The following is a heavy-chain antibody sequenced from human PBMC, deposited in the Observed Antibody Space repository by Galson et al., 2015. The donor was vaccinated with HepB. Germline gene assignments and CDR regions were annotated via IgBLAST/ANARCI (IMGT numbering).Heavy chain of an antibody. CDR1: GITFNDYLFNDYA. J-gene: IGHJ6*02. D-gene: IGHD5-24*01. Sequence: LRLSCAASGITFNDYLFNDYAMHWVRQAPGKGLEWVAVVSYDGSNKYYADSVKGRFTISRDNSKHTLHLRMNSLKPEDTAIYYCTRDRGGGYNGYYYYGMAVWGQGTTVTVSS. V-gene: IGHV3-30-3*01. CDR2: VSYDGSNK. CDR3: TRDRGGGYNGYYYYGMAV.